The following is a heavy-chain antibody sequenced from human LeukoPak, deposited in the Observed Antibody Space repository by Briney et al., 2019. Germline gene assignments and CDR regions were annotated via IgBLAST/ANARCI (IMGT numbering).Heavy chain of an antibody. V-gene: IGHV3-7*01. CDR1: GFTFSNYW. J-gene: IGHJ5*02. Sequence: GGSLRLSCEGSGFTFSNYWMGWVRQAPGKGLQWVANIKTDGSEKYYVDSVKGRFTISRDNAKNSLYLQMNSLRAEDTAVYYCARDSGSSSFDPWGQGTLVTVSS. CDR2: IKTDGSEK. CDR3: ARDSGSSSFDP. D-gene: IGHD6-6*01.